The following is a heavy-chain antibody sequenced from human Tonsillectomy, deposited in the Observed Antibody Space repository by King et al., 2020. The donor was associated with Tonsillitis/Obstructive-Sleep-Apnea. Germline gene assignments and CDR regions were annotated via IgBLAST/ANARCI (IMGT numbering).Heavy chain of an antibody. J-gene: IGHJ3*02. CDR1: GFTFSSYS. CDR2: ISSSNSYI. V-gene: IGHV3-21*01. Sequence: VQLVESGGGLVEPGGSLRLSCAASGFTFSSYSMNWVHQAPGKGLEWVSSISSSNSYINYADSVKGRFTISRDNARNSLYLQVNSLRAEDTAVYYCARDSDDAFDIWGQGTMVTVSS. CDR3: ARDSDDAFDI.